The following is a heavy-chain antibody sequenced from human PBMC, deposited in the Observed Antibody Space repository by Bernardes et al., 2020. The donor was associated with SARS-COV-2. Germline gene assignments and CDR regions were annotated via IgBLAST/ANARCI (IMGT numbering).Heavy chain of an antibody. V-gene: IGHV4-4*07. J-gene: IGHJ4*02. CDR2: VYTNGTT. Sequence: SETLSLTCTVSGGSGGSISDHYWSWVRQPAGKGPEWIGRVYTNGTTNYNPSLKSRINMSVDRSRNQFSLKLSSVTAADTAVYYCARGGWWELILDYWGQGTLVTVSS. D-gene: IGHD1-26*01. CDR1: GGSGGSISDHY. CDR3: ARGGWWELILDY.